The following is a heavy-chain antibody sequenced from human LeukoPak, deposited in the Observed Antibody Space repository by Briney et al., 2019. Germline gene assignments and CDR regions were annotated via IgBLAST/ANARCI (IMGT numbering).Heavy chain of an antibody. V-gene: IGHV3-30*04. CDR3: ARGELWFGELFSPGY. D-gene: IGHD3-10*01. CDR1: GFTFSYYA. CDR2: ISYDGSNQ. Sequence: GGSLRLSCAASGFTFSYYAMHWVRQAPDKGLEWVAVISYDGSNQYYADSVKGRFTIFRDNSKDTLYLQLNRLRAEDTAEYYCARGELWFGELFSPGYWGQGTLVTVSS. J-gene: IGHJ4*02.